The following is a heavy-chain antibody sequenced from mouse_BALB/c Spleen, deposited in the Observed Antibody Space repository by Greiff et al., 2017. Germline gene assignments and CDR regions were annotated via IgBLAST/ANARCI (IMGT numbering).Heavy chain of an antibody. Sequence: VQLKESGPGLVKPSQSLSLTCSVTGYSITSGYYWNWIRQFPGNKLEWMGYISYDGSNNYNPSLKNRISITRDTSKNQFFLKLNSVTTEDTATYYCARDGYYGNWYFDVWGAGTTVTVSS. J-gene: IGHJ1*01. D-gene: IGHD1-2*01. CDR1: GYSITSGYY. CDR3: ARDGYYGNWYFDV. V-gene: IGHV3-6*02. CDR2: ISYDGSN.